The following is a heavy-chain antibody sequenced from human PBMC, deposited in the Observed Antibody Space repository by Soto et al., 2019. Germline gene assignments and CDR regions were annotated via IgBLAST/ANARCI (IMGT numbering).Heavy chain of an antibody. Sequence: ESGGGVVQPGRSLRLSCAPSGFTFSSYGMHWVRQAPGKGLEWVAVISYDGSNKYYADSVKGRFTISRDNSKNTLYLQMSSLRAEDTAVYYCAKDYGYFPSGYYGMDVWGQGTTVTVSS. CDR2: ISYDGSNK. CDR1: GFTFSSYG. D-gene: IGHD3-10*01. J-gene: IGHJ6*02. V-gene: IGHV3-30*18. CDR3: AKDYGYFPSGYYGMDV.